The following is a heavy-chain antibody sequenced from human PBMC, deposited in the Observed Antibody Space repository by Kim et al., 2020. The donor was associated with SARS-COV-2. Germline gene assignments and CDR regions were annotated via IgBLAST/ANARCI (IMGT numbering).Heavy chain of an antibody. CDR3: ATGDYYDSRMFDY. J-gene: IGHJ4*02. Sequence: YAQKFQGRVTMTEDTSTDTAYMELSSLRSEDTAVYYCATGDYYDSRMFDYWGQGTLVTVSS. D-gene: IGHD3-22*01. V-gene: IGHV1-24*01.